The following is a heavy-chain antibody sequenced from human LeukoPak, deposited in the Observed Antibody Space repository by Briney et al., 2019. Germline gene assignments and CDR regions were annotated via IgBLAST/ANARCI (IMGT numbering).Heavy chain of an antibody. CDR3: ARCIAAAGHYYYYYYMDV. D-gene: IGHD6-13*01. CDR1: GYTFTSYD. J-gene: IGHJ6*03. V-gene: IGHV1-8*01. Sequence: ASVKVSCKASGYTFTSYDINWVRQASGQGLEWMGWMNPNSGNTGYAQKFQGRVTMTRNTSISSAYMELSSLRSEDTAVYYCARCIAAAGHYYYYYYMDVWGKGTTVTVSS. CDR2: MNPNSGNT.